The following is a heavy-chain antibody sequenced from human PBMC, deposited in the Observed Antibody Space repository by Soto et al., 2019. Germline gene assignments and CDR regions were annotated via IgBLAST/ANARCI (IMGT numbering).Heavy chain of an antibody. V-gene: IGHV3-7*03. CDR2: IKQDGSEK. D-gene: IGHD5-18*01. CDR1: GFTFSNYL. J-gene: IGHJ3*02. CDR3: ASHSYTAHPLDI. Sequence: EVQLTESGGSLVQPGGSLRLSCAASGFTFSNYLMNWVRQAPGKGLEWVANIKQDGSEKYYVDSVKGRFTISRDNSKNSLYLQMNSLRDEDTAVYYSASHSYTAHPLDIWGQGTMVIVSS.